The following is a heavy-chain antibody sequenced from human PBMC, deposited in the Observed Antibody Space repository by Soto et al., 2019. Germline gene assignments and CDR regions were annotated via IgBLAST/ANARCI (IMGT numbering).Heavy chain of an antibody. CDR2: IWFDGSNK. Sequence: QVQLVESGGGVVQPGRSLRLSCAASGFTFSSYGMHWVRQAPGKGLEWVAVIWFDGSNKYYSESVKGRFTISRDNSKNTQYLEMNSLTAEDTADYYCARGASSSWIFDFWGQGTLVTVSS. D-gene: IGHD6-13*01. V-gene: IGHV3-33*01. CDR3: ARGASSSWIFDF. J-gene: IGHJ4*02. CDR1: GFTFSSYG.